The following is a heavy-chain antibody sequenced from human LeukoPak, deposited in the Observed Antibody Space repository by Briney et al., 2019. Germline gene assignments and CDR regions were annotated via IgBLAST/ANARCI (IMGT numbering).Heavy chain of an antibody. J-gene: IGHJ1*01. CDR1: GGSFSGYY. Sequence: PSETLSLTCAAYGGSFSGYYWSWIRQPPGKGLEWIGEINHSGSTNYNPSLKSRVTISVDTSKNQFSLKLSSVTAADTAVYYCARGGHSSGYYYVEGYFQHWGQGTLVTVSS. D-gene: IGHD3-22*01. CDR3: ARGGHSSGYYYVEGYFQH. CDR2: INHSGST. V-gene: IGHV4-34*01.